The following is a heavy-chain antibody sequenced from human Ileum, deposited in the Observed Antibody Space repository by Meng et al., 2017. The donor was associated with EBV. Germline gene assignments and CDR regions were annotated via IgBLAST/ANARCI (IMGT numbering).Heavy chain of an antibody. CDR1: GGSFSNYY. CDR2: ISHTGTT. J-gene: IGHJ5*02. D-gene: IGHD4-23*01. CDR3: ARYGTCGANSFYCFDP. Sequence: VQLKQWGVRLLQSFENLSPTCGVYGGSFSNYYWTWIRQPPGKGLEWIGEISHTGTTKYNPSLKNRVTISLDTSNNQFSLNLNSVTAADTALYYCARYGTCGANSFYCFDPWGQGTLVTVSS. V-gene: IGHV4-34*01.